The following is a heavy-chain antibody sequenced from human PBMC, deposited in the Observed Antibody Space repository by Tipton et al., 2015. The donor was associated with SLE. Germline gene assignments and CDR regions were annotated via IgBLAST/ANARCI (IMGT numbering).Heavy chain of an antibody. CDR3: VREAAMSTYGPNAFDI. Sequence: LRFSCTVSGASISNYYWGWIRQPPGKGLEWLGYVYYTGSANYNPSLKSRVTISIDTSKNQFSLSLTSVSAADTAVYYCVREAAMSTYGPNAFDIWGQGTLVTVSS. CDR2: VYYTGSA. V-gene: IGHV4-59*01. D-gene: IGHD4-17*01. J-gene: IGHJ3*02. CDR1: GASISNYY.